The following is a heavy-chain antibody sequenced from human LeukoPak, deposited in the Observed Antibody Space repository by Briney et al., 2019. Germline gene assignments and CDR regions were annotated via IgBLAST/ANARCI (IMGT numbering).Heavy chain of an antibody. V-gene: IGHV3-30*18. CDR1: GFTFSSYG. Sequence: PGGSLRLSCAASGFTFSSYGMHWVRQAPGKGLEWVAVISYDGSNKYSADSVKGRFTISRDNSKNTLYLQMNSLRAEDTAVYYCANYGDYYYFYYWGRGTLVTVSS. J-gene: IGHJ4*02. D-gene: IGHD4-17*01. CDR3: ANYGDYYYFYY. CDR2: ISYDGSNK.